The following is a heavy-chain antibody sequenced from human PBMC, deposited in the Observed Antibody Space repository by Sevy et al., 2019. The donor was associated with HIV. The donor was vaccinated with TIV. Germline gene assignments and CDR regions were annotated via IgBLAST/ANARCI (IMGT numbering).Heavy chain of an antibody. D-gene: IGHD6-13*01. J-gene: IGHJ4*02. V-gene: IGHV4-59*01. CDR3: ARESIGAVGDFDY. CDR1: GGSISNYF. Sequence: SETLSLTCTVSGGSISNYFWSWIRQPPGKGLEWIGYIYYSGSTNYNPSLKSRVTISVDTSKNQFSLKLSSVTAADTAMYYCARESIGAVGDFDYWGQGTLVTVSS. CDR2: IYYSGST.